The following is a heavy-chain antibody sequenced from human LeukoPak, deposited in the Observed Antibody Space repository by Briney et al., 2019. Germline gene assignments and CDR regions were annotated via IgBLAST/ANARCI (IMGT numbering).Heavy chain of an antibody. CDR3: ASARFDY. V-gene: IGHV4-30-2*01. J-gene: IGHJ4*02. Sequence: SETLSLTCAVSGGSISSGGYSWSWIRQPPGKGLEWIGYIYHSGSTYYNPSLKSRVTISVDRSKNQFSLKLSSVTAADTAVYFCASARFDYWGLGALVTVSS. CDR1: GGSISSGGYS. CDR2: IYHSGST.